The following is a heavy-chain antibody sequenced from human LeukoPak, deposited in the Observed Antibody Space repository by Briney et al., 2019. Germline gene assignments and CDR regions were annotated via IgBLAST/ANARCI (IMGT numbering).Heavy chain of an antibody. CDR3: ARDLPDY. CDR1: GFTFSNFW. CDR2: IKQDGSER. Sequence: RPGGSLRLSCVAPGFTFSNFWMTWVRQAPGKGLEWVANIKQDGSERFYVDSVKGRFTISRDNAKNALYLQMNSLRAEDTAVYYCARDLPDYWGQGALVTVSS. J-gene: IGHJ4*02. V-gene: IGHV3-7*01.